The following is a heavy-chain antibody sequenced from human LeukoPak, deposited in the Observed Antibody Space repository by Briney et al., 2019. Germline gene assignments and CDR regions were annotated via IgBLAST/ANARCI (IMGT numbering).Heavy chain of an antibody. CDR2: ISSSSTTI. Sequence: PGGSLRLSCAVSGFTFSSYSMNWVRQAPGKGLEWVSYISSSSTTIYDADSVKGRFTISRDNAKNSLYLQMNSLRDEDTAVYYCARVKTSTTFRDAFDIWGQGTMVTVSS. CDR3: ARVKTSTTFRDAFDI. V-gene: IGHV3-48*02. CDR1: GFTFSSYS. D-gene: IGHD2/OR15-2a*01. J-gene: IGHJ3*02.